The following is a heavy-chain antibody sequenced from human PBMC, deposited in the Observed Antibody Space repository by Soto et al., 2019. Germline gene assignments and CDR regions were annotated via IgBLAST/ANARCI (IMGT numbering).Heavy chain of an antibody. D-gene: IGHD5-18*01. Sequence: KSSETLSLTCAVYGGSFSGYYWSWIRQPPGKGLEWIGEINHSGSTNYNPSLKSRVTISVDTSKNQFSLKLSSVTAADTAVYYCARAPIQLWYPYYYYGMDVWGQGTTVTVSS. CDR1: GGSFSGYY. J-gene: IGHJ6*02. CDR3: ARAPIQLWYPYYYYGMDV. CDR2: INHSGST. V-gene: IGHV4-34*01.